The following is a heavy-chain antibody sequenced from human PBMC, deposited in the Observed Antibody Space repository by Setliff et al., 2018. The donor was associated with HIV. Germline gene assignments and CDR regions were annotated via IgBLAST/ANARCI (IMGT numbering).Heavy chain of an antibody. CDR3: ARQSTTSRDFDS. CDR1: GGSISSGDYY. D-gene: IGHD2-2*01. V-gene: IGHV4-30-4*08. CDR2: IYTSGST. Sequence: SETLSLTCTVSGGSISSGDYYWSWIRQPPGKGLEWIGRIYTSGSTRYSPSLRSRISISIDASKNKFSLQLSSVTAADTAVYYCARQSTTSRDFDSWGQGTLVTVSS. J-gene: IGHJ4*02.